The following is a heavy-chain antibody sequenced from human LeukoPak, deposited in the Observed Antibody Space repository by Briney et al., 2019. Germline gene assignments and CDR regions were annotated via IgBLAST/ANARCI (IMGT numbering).Heavy chain of an antibody. CDR1: GGSISSSSYY. CDR3: AGHLIIAVAGTVYFDY. V-gene: IGHV4-39*01. J-gene: IGHJ4*02. D-gene: IGHD6-19*01. Sequence: SETLSLTCTVSGGSISSSSYYWGWIRQPPGKGLEWIGSIYYSGSTYYNPSLKSRVTISVDTSKNQFSLKLSSVTAADTAVYYCAGHLIIAVAGTVYFDYWGQGTLVTVSS. CDR2: IYYSGST.